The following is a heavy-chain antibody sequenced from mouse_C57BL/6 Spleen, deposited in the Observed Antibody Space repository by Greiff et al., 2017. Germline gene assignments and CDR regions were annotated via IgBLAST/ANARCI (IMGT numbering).Heavy chain of an antibody. CDR3: AREGDGYYFDY. J-gene: IGHJ2*02. V-gene: IGHV1-85*01. Sequence: QVQLQQSGPELVKPGASVKLSCKASGYTFTSYDINWVKQRPGQGLEWIGWIYPRDGSTKYNEKFKGKATLTVATSSSTAYMELHSLTSEDSAVYFCAREGDGYYFDYWGQGTSLTVSS. CDR1: GYTFTSYD. D-gene: IGHD2-3*01. CDR2: IYPRDGST.